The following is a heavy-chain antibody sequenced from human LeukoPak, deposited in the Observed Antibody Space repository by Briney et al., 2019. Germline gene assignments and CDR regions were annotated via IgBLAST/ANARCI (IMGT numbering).Heavy chain of an antibody. CDR2: ISGSGGST. CDR1: GFTFSSYA. V-gene: IGHV3-23*01. Sequence: GGSLRLSCEASGFTFSSYAMSWVRQAPGKGLEWVSAISGSGGSTYYADSVKGRFTISRDNSKNTLYLQMNSLRAEDTAVYYCAKDGDSSGYYGAFDYWGQGTLVTVSS. D-gene: IGHD3-22*01. J-gene: IGHJ4*02. CDR3: AKDGDSSGYYGAFDY.